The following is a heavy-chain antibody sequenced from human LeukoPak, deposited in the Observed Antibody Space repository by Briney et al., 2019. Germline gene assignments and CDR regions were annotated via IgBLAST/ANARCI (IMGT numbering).Heavy chain of an antibody. J-gene: IGHJ4*02. CDR3: ARDGYNRKLDY. Sequence: GGSLRLSCAASGFIFSDYSITWVRQAPGKGLEWISYISLTRTTYYADSVKGRFTISRDNAKNSLYLQMNSLRAEDTALYYCARDGYNRKLDYWGQGTLVTVSS. V-gene: IGHV3-48*01. CDR2: ISLTRTT. CDR1: GFIFSDYS. D-gene: IGHD5-24*01.